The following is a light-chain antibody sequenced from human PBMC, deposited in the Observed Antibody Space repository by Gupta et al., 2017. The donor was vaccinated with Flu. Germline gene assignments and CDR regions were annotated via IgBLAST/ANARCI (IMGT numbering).Light chain of an antibody. V-gene: IGKV3-15*01. J-gene: IGKJ1*01. Sequence: EIVTTQSPATLSVSPGERATLSCRASQSVSSNFAWYEQKPCQAPRLLIYGASTRATGIPARFSGSRSGTVFSLPISSLQSEDFAVYSCQQYNNWPPWTFGQGTKVEIK. CDR3: QQYNNWPPWT. CDR1: QSVSSN. CDR2: GAS.